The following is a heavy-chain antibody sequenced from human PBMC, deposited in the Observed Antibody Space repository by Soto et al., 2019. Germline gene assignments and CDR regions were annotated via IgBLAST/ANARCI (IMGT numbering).Heavy chain of an antibody. CDR3: ARGYCTTTICDPWFDP. Sequence: GESLKISCTGVGYSFTSYWVGWVRQMPGKGLEWMGIIYPGDSDTRYSPSFQGQVTISADKSITTAYLQWSSLKASDTAMYYCARGYCTTTICDPWFDPWGQGTLVTVSS. V-gene: IGHV5-51*01. CDR1: GYSFTSYW. J-gene: IGHJ5*02. CDR2: IYPGDSDT. D-gene: IGHD2-2*01.